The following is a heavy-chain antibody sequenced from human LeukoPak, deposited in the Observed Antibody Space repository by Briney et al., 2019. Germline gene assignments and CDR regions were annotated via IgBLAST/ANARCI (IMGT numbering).Heavy chain of an antibody. CDR2: IYYSGST. J-gene: IGHJ4*02. Sequence: SETLSLTCTVSGYSISSGYYWGWIRQPPGKGLEWIGSIYYSGSTYYNPSLKSRVTISVDTSKNQFSLKLSSVTAADTAVYYCARHSSIDYWGQGTLVTVSS. V-gene: IGHV4-38-2*02. CDR1: GYSISSGYY. CDR3: ARHSSIDY. D-gene: IGHD2-21*01.